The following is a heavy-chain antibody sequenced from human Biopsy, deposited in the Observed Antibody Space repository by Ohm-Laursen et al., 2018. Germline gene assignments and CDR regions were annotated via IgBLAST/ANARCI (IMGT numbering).Heavy chain of an antibody. CDR2: INPSGGST. Sequence: ASVQVSCKASGYTFTTYHLHWVRQAPGQGLEWMGIINPSGGSTTYAQTFQGRVTITADKSTSTAHLDLSSLRSEDTAVYYCATRVTPVTTRYYYAMDVWGQGTTVTVSS. CDR3: ATRVTPVTTRYYYAMDV. V-gene: IGHV1-46*01. J-gene: IGHJ6*02. D-gene: IGHD4-17*01. CDR1: GYTFTTYH.